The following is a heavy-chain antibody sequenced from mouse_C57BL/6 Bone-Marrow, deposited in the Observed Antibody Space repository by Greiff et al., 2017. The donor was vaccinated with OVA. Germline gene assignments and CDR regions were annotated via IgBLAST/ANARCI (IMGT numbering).Heavy chain of an antibody. Sequence: DVMLVESGGGLVQPGGSLKLSCAASGFTFSDYYMYWVRQTPEKRLEWVAYISNGGGSTYYPDTVKGRFTISRDNAKNTLYLQMSRLKSEDTAMYYCASFYYAMDYWGQGTSVTVSS. CDR1: GFTFSDYY. CDR2: ISNGGGST. V-gene: IGHV5-12*01. J-gene: IGHJ4*01. CDR3: ASFYYAMDY.